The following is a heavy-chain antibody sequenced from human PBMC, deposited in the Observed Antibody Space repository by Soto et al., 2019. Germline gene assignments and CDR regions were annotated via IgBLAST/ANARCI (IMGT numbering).Heavy chain of an antibody. CDR2: IYYSGST. D-gene: IGHD3-3*01. V-gene: IGHV4-39*01. Sequence: SETLSLTCTVSGVSISSSSYYWGWIRQPPGKLLEWIGSIYYSGSTYYNPSLKSRVTISVDTSKNQFSLKLSSVTAADTAVYYCARAYDFWSGSYYYYGMDVWGQGTTVTVSS. CDR1: GVSISSSSYY. CDR3: ARAYDFWSGSYYYYGMDV. J-gene: IGHJ6*02.